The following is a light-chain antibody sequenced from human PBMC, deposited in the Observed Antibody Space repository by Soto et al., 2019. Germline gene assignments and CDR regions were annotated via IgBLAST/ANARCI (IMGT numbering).Light chain of an antibody. J-gene: IGKJ5*01. CDR2: GAS. CDR1: QSVSTN. V-gene: IGKV3-15*01. Sequence: EIVMTQSPAILAVSPGESVALSPRASQSVSTNVAWYQQKPGQAPRLLVYGASTRASGIPVRFSGSGSGTEFTLTISSLQSEDFAVYYCQQCSDLSTFGQGTRLEIK. CDR3: QQCSDLST.